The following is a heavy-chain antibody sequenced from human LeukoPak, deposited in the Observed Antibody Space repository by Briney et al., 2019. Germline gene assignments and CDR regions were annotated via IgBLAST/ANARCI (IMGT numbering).Heavy chain of an antibody. D-gene: IGHD2-21*01. CDR3: AKAVGVIYMGIDF. J-gene: IGHJ4*02. CDR1: GFTFDDHG. V-gene: IGHV3-23*01. Sequence: GGSLRLSCAASGFTFDDHGMSWVRQAPGRGLEWVSSIRGSAGNAYYADSVKGRFTISRDDSTNTLYLQMSSLRAEDTAMYYCAKAVGVIYMGIDFWGQGALVTVSS. CDR2: IRGSAGNA.